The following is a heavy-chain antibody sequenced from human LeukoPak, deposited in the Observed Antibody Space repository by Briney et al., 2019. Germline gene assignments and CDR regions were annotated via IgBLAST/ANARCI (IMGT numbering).Heavy chain of an antibody. J-gene: IGHJ4*02. CDR3: TGNYYGSGSYADFDY. D-gene: IGHD3-10*01. CDR1: GFTFSGSA. V-gene: IGHV3-73*01. CDR2: IRSTANGYAT. Sequence: GGSLTLSCPASGFTFSGSALHWVRQASGKGLEWVGRIRSTANGYATAYAASVKGRFTISRDDSKNTAYLQMDSLKTEDTAVYYCTGNYYGSGSYADFDYWGQGTLVTVSS.